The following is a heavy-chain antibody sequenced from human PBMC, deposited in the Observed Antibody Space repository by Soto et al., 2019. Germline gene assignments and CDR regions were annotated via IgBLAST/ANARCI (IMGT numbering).Heavy chain of an antibody. V-gene: IGHV4-34*01. D-gene: IGHD2-2*01. J-gene: IGHJ4*02. CDR3: ARGIGYCSSINCYSSRRLRFDS. Sequence: QVQLQQWGAGLLKPSETLSLTCAVYGGSFSGYYWTWIRQSPEKGLEWIGEVNHSGTTYYNPSLNTRVTISVHTPKKQFSLKKSSVTAADTAVYYCARGIGYCSSINCYSSRRLRFDSWGQGTLVTVSS. CDR1: GGSFSGYY. CDR2: VNHSGTT.